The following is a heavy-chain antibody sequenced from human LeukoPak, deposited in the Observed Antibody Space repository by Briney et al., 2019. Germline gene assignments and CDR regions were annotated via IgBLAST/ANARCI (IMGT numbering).Heavy chain of an antibody. D-gene: IGHD6-6*01. CDR2: IRYDGSNK. J-gene: IGHJ4*02. Sequence: TGGSLRLSCAASGFTFSSYGMHCVRQAPGKGLEWVAFIRYDGSNKYYADSVKGRFTISRDNSKNTLYLQMNSLRAEDTAVYYCAKDTKAYSSSSAAPDYWGQGTLVTVSS. CDR1: GFTFSSYG. CDR3: AKDTKAYSSSSAAPDY. V-gene: IGHV3-30*02.